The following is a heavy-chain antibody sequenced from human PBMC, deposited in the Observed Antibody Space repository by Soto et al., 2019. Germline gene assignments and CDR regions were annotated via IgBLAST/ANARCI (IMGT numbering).Heavy chain of an antibody. CDR2: IIPILGIA. CDR3: ARWRGLTGYSQGGLAWFGP. J-gene: IGHJ5*02. Sequence: QVQLVQSGAEVKKPGSSVKVSCKASGGTFSSYTISWVRQAPGQGLEWMGRIIPILGIANYAQKFQGRVRSTTDKSTSTAKMELSSLRSEDTAVYYCARWRGLTGYSQGGLAWFGPWGQGTLVTVSS. CDR1: GGTFSSYT. V-gene: IGHV1-69*02. D-gene: IGHD3-9*01.